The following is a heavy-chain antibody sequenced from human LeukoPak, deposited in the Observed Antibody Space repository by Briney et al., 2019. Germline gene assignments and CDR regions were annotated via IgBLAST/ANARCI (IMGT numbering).Heavy chain of an antibody. CDR3: ARVEGYCSSTSCYVWYFDL. Sequence: PSETLSLTCTVSGGSISSYYWSWIRQPPGKGLEWIGYIYYSGSTNYNPSLKSRVTISVDTSKNQFSLKLSSVTAADTAVYYCARVEGYCSSTSCYVWYFDLWGRGTLVTVAS. V-gene: IGHV4-59*01. CDR1: GGSISSYY. CDR2: IYYSGST. J-gene: IGHJ2*01. D-gene: IGHD2-2*01.